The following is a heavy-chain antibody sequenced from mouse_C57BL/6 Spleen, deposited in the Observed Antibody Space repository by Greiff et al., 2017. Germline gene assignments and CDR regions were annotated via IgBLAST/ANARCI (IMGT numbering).Heavy chain of an antibody. CDR1: GYSITSGYY. V-gene: IGHV3-6*01. J-gene: IGHJ1*03. D-gene: IGHD1-1*01. Sequence: EVQLQQSGPGLVKPSQSLSLTCSVTGYSITSGYYWNWIRQFPGNKLEWMGYISYDGSNNYNPSLKNRISITRDTSKNQLFLKLKSVTTEDTATYYCASPHYYGSSPWYFDVWGTGTTVTVSS. CDR3: ASPHYYGSSPWYFDV. CDR2: ISYDGSN.